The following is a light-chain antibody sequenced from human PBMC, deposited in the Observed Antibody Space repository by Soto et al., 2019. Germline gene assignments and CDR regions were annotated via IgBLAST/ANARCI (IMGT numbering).Light chain of an antibody. CDR1: SSNIGINT. J-gene: IGLJ2*01. CDR3: AAWDGSLNVVL. V-gene: IGLV1-44*01. CDR2: NDN. Sequence: QSALTQPSSASGTPGQTVTISCSGTSSNIGINTVNWYRQVPGTAPKLLIFNDNVRPSGVPGRFSGSRSGTSASLAISGLQSEDEADYYCAAWDGSLNVVLLGGGTKLTVL.